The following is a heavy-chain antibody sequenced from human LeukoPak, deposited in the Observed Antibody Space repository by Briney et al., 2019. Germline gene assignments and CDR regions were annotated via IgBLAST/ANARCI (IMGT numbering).Heavy chain of an antibody. CDR3: ASAGSYGSSDY. V-gene: IGHV3-23*01. Sequence: PGGSLRLSCAASGFTFSNYAMTWVRQAPGKGLEWVSTISGNGRGIYQPDSVKGRFTISRDNSMDTLYLQMNNLGAEDTAVYYCASAGSYGSSDYWGQGTLVTVSS. CDR1: GFTFSNYA. CDR2: ISGNGRGI. J-gene: IGHJ4*02. D-gene: IGHD5-18*01.